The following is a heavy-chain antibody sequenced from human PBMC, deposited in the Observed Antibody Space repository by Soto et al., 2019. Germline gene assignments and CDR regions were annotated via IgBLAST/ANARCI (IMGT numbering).Heavy chain of an antibody. CDR2: INPNSGGT. CDR1: GYTFTGYY. CDR3: ARDAFRGDYDPLYYFDY. J-gene: IGHJ4*02. V-gene: IGHV1-2*02. D-gene: IGHD3-22*01. Sequence: ASVKVSCKASGYTFTGYYMHWVRQAPGQGLEWMGWINPNSGGTNYAQKFQGRVTMTRDTSISTAYMELSRLRSDDTAVYYCARDAFRGDYDPLYYFDYWGQGTRVTVSS.